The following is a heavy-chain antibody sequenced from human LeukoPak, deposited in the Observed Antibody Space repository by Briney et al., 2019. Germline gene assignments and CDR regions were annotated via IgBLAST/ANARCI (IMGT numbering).Heavy chain of an antibody. V-gene: IGHV4-39*01. CDR2: IYYIGTS. CDR1: GDSINTSNYF. J-gene: IGHJ4*02. Sequence: PSETLSLTCTVSGDSINTSNYFWGWIRQSTGKGLEWIGNIYYIGTSDYNPSLKSRVTISIDTSKNQFSLNLRSVTAADTAFYYCARHRSGSYIRYLDFWGQGALVTVSS. CDR3: ARHRSGSYIRYLDF. D-gene: IGHD1-26*01.